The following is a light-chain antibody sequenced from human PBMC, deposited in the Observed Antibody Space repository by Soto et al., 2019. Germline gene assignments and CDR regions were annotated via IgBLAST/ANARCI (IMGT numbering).Light chain of an antibody. CDR2: AAS. CDR3: QQLNSYPPGCT. CDR1: QSISNH. V-gene: IGKV1-17*01. J-gene: IGKJ3*01. Sequence: DIQMTQSPSSLSASVEDRVIITCRASQSISNHLNWYQQKPGKAPKLLIFAASSLQSGVPSRFSGSGSGTEFTLTISSLQPEDFATYYCQQLNSYPPGCTFGPGTKVDIK.